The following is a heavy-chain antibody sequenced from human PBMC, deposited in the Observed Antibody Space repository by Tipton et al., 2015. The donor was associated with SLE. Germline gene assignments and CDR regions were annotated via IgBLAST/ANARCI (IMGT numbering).Heavy chain of an antibody. D-gene: IGHD1-7*01. V-gene: IGHV4-61*02. CDR2: IYTSGST. J-gene: IGHJ2*01. Sequence: GLVKPSETVSLTCIVSGDSISSGYHWGWIRQPPGGGLEWIGRIYTSGSTNYKPSLKSRVTISVDTSKNQFSLKLSSVTAADTAVYYCARYNWNFPSWYFDLWGRGTLVTVSS. CDR1: GDSISSGYH. CDR3: ARYNWNFPSWYFDL.